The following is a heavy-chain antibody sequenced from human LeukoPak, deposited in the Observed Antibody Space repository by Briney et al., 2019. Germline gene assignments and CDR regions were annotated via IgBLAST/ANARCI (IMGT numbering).Heavy chain of an antibody. CDR2: INPNSGGT. Sequence: GASVKVSCKASGYTFTGYYMHWVRQAPGQGLEWMGWINPNSGGTNYAQKFQGRVTMTRDTSISTAYMELSRLRSDDTAVYYCARGATAMVPYYFDCWGQGTLVTVSS. J-gene: IGHJ4*02. V-gene: IGHV1-2*02. CDR3: ARGATAMVPYYFDC. D-gene: IGHD5-18*01. CDR1: GYTFTGYY.